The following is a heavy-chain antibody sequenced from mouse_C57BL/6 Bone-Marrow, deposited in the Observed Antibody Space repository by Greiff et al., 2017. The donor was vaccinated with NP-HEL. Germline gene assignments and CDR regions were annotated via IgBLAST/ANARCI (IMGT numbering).Heavy chain of an antibody. CDR2: IDPSDSYT. D-gene: IGHD2-3*01. V-gene: IGHV1-69*01. CDR1: GYTFTSYW. Sequence: VQLQQSGAELVMPGASVKLSCKASGYTFTSYWMHWVKQRPGQGLEWIGEIDPSDSYTNYNQKFKGKSTLTVDKSSSTAYMQLSSLTSEDTAVYYCGRFGDGYYWYFDVWGTGTTVTVSS. J-gene: IGHJ1*03. CDR3: GRFGDGYYWYFDV.